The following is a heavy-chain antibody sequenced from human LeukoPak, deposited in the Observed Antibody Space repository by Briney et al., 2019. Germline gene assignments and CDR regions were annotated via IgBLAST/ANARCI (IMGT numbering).Heavy chain of an antibody. Sequence: ASVKVSRKASGYTFTGYYMHWVRQAPGQGLEWMGWINPNSGGTNYAQKFQGRVTMTRDTSISTAYMELSRLRSDDTAVYYCARDVHIVGAIPFDYWGQGTLVTVSS. V-gene: IGHV1-2*02. CDR1: GYTFTGYY. D-gene: IGHD1-26*01. J-gene: IGHJ4*02. CDR3: ARDVHIVGAIPFDY. CDR2: INPNSGGT.